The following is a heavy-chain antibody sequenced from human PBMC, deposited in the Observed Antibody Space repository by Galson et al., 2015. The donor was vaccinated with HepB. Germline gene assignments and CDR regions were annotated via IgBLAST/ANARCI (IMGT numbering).Heavy chain of an antibody. CDR2: STNKANSYTT. V-gene: IGHV3-72*01. Sequence: SLRLSCAVSGFTFSDHYMDWVRQAPGKGLEWVGRSTNKANSYTTEYAASVKGRFTISRDDSKNSLYLQMNSLKTEDAAVYFCARVSGERYYGSGTYYKYHYYYYMDVWGTGTTVTVSS. D-gene: IGHD3-10*01. CDR1: GFTFSDHY. J-gene: IGHJ6*03. CDR3: ARVSGERYYGSGTYYKYHYYYYMDV.